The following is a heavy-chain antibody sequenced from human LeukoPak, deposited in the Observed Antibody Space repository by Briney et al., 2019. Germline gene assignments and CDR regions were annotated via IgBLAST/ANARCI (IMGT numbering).Heavy chain of an antibody. J-gene: IGHJ4*02. CDR1: GFTFSSYS. D-gene: IGHD3-10*01. CDR2: ISSSSYI. CDR3: ARERDYYGSGSYFGDFDY. V-gene: IGHV3-21*01. Sequence: GGSLRLSCAASGFTFSSYSMNWVRQAPGKGLEWVSSISSSSYIYYADSVKGRFTISRDNAKNSLYLQMNSLRAEDTAVYYCARERDYYGSGSYFGDFDYWGQGTLVTVSS.